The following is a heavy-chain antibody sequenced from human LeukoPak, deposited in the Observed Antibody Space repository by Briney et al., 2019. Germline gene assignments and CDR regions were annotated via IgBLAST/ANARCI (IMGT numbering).Heavy chain of an antibody. J-gene: IGHJ4*02. D-gene: IGHD6-13*01. CDR1: GFTFSSSA. V-gene: IGHV3-23*01. CDR2: ISGSADVT. CDR3: ARDKTPRREQQQLVL. Sequence: GGSLRLSCAASGFTFSSSAMSWVRQAPGKGLEWVSDISGSADVTYYADSVKGRFTISRDNSKNTLYLQMNSLRAEDTAVYYCARDKTPRREQQQLVLWGQGTLVTVSS.